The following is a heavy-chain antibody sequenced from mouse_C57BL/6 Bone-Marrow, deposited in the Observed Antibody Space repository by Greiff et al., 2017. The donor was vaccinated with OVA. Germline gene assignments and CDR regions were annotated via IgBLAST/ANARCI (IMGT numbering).Heavy chain of an antibody. J-gene: IGHJ3*01. CDR2: IRSKSNNYAT. CDR1: GFSFNTYA. V-gene: IGHV10-1*01. Sequence: EVQLQESGGGLVQPKGSLKLSCAASGFSFNTYAMNWVRQAPGKGLEWVARIRSKSNNYATYYADSVKDRFAISRDDSESMLYLQMNNLKTEDTAMYYCVRGGLRLWFAYWGQGTLVTVSA. D-gene: IGHD2-4*01. CDR3: VRGGLRLWFAY.